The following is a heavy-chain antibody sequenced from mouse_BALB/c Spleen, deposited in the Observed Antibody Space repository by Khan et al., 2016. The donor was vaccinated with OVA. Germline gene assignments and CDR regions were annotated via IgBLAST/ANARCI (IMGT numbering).Heavy chain of an antibody. CDR3: ARTARLKY. J-gene: IGHJ2*01. CDR1: GYSITTGYC. CDR2: IIYSGST. V-gene: IGHV3-1*02. D-gene: IGHD1-2*01. Sequence: EVQLQESGPGLVKPSQSLSLPCTVTGYSITTGYCLNWIRQFPGNKLEWMGYIIYSGSTNYNPSLKSRISFPQDTSKNPFFLKLNSVTTEDTAIYYCARTARLKYWGQGTTLTVSA.